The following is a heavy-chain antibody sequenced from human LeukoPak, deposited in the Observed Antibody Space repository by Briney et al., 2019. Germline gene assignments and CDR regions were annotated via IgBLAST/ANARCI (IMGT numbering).Heavy chain of an antibody. J-gene: IGHJ3*02. V-gene: IGHV3-30-3*01. Sequence: HPGRSLRLSCAASGFTFRSYAMHWVRQAPGKGLEWVAVISYDGSNKYYADSVKGRFTISRDNAKNSLYLQMNSLRAEDTAVYYCARGQLKMDTDAFDIWGQGTMVTVSS. D-gene: IGHD5-18*01. CDR2: ISYDGSNK. CDR3: ARGQLKMDTDAFDI. CDR1: GFTFRSYA.